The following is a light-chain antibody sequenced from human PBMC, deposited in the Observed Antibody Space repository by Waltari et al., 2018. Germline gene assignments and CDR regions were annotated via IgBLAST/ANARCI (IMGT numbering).Light chain of an antibody. CDR3: LQDRTGLT. J-gene: IGKJ4*01. CDR1: KDLDNP. CDR2: GTS. Sequence: AIQMTQSPPSLSASVGSTVTITCRSSKDLDNPLAWYPQKPGKAPKVLVYGTSILQTMVRSRCSGSGSGTSFALTISSLQPADSATYYCLQDRTGLTFGGGTKVEI. V-gene: IGKV1-6*02.